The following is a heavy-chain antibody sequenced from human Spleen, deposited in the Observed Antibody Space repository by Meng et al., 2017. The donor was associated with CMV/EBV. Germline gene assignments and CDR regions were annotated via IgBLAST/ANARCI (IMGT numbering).Heavy chain of an antibody. CDR2: IYHSGST. V-gene: IGHV4-39*07. Sequence: SETLSLTCTVSGGSIRSGTYYWGWIRQPPGKGLEWIGSIYHSGSTYYNPSLKSRVTISVDTSKNQFSLKLSSVTAADTAVYYCARARFDYWGQGTLVTVSS. CDR1: GGSIRSGTYY. J-gene: IGHJ4*02. CDR3: ARARFDY.